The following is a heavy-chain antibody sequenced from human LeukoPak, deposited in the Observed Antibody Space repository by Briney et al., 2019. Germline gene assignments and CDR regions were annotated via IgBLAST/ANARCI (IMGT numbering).Heavy chain of an antibody. Sequence: ASVKVSCKASGYTFTSYYMHWVRQAPGQGLEWMGIINPSGGSTSYAQKFQGRVTMTRDTSTSTVYMELSSLRSEDTAVYYCARTSCSSTSCYEEGDFDYWGQGTLVTVSS. CDR2: INPSGGST. D-gene: IGHD2-2*01. CDR1: GYTFTSYY. CDR3: ARTSCSSTSCYEEGDFDY. V-gene: IGHV1-46*01. J-gene: IGHJ4*02.